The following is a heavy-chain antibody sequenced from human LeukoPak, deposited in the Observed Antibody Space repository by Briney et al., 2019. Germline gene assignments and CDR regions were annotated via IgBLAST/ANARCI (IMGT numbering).Heavy chain of an antibody. Sequence: SGGSLRLSCAASGFTFSSYWMHWVRQAPGKGLVWVSRINSDGSSSNYADSVKGRFTISRDNAKNTLYLQMNSLRAEGTAVYYCARSFSLDYFDSWGQGTLVTVSS. CDR3: ARSFSLDYFDS. V-gene: IGHV3-74*01. CDR2: INSDGSSS. J-gene: IGHJ4*02. D-gene: IGHD3-16*01. CDR1: GFTFSSYW.